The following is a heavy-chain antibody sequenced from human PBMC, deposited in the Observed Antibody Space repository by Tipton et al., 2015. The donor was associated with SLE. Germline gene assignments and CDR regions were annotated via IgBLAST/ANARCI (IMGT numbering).Heavy chain of an antibody. J-gene: IGHJ4*02. CDR3: ARGGSSWTFDY. D-gene: IGHD6-13*01. CDR1: GGSISSGDYY. CDR2: IYYSGST. V-gene: IGHV4-30-4*01. Sequence: TLSLTCTVSGGSISSGDYYWSWIRQPPGKGLEWIGYIYYSGSTYYNPSLKSRVTISVDTSKNQSSLKLSSVTAADTAVYYCARGGSSWTFDYWGQGTLVTVSS.